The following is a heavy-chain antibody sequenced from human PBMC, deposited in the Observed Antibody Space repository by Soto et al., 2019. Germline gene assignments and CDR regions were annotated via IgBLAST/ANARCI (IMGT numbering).Heavy chain of an antibody. CDR3: ARCQMAGPAPPYGMDV. J-gene: IGHJ6*02. CDR1: GFTFSNYE. CDR2: ISYSGSTI. Sequence: EVQLVESGGGLVQPGGSLRLSCAASGFTFSNYEMNWVRQAPGKGLEWVSYISYSGSTIYYADSVKGRFTISRDNAKNSLYLQMNSLGADDTAVYYCARCQMAGPAPPYGMDVWGQGTTVTVSS. V-gene: IGHV3-48*03. D-gene: IGHD6-19*01.